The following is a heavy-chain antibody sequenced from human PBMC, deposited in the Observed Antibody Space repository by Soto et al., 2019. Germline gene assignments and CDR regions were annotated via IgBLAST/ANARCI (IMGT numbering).Heavy chain of an antibody. J-gene: IGHJ4*02. CDR1: GGTFSSYA. CDR3: ARGASDYGGNSVDFDY. D-gene: IGHD4-17*01. Sequence: QVQLVQSGAEVKKPGSSVKVSCKASGGTFSSYAISWVRQAPGQGLEWMGGIIPIFGTANYAQKFQGRVTITADESTSTAYMELSSLRSEDTAVXXCARGASDYGGNSVDFDYWGQGTLVTVSS. V-gene: IGHV1-69*01. CDR2: IIPIFGTA.